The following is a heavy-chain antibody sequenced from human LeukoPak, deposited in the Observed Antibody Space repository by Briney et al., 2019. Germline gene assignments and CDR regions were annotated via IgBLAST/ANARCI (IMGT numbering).Heavy chain of an antibody. V-gene: IGHV4-59*01. J-gene: IGHJ4*02. CDR1: GGSISGYY. CDR3: ARATNYAILTGYNYFDY. D-gene: IGHD3-9*01. CDR2: IYCSGST. Sequence: SETLSLICTVSGGSISGYYWSWIRQPPGKGLEWIGYIYCSGSTNYNPSLKSRVTISVDTSKNQFSLKLSSVTAADTAVYYCARATNYAILTGYNYFDYWGQGTLVTVSS.